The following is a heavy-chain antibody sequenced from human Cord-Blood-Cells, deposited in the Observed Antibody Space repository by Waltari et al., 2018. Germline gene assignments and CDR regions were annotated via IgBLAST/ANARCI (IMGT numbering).Heavy chain of an antibody. Sequence: QLQLQESGPGLVKPSETLSLTCTVSGGSISSSSYYWGWIRHPPGKGLEWIGSIYYSGSTYYNPSLKSRVTISVDTSKNQFSLKLSSVTAADTAVYYCASPYYDFWSGYYQEAFDIWGQGTMVTVSS. CDR3: ASPYYDFWSGYYQEAFDI. J-gene: IGHJ3*02. V-gene: IGHV4-39*01. CDR2: IYYSGST. D-gene: IGHD3-3*01. CDR1: GGSISSSSYY.